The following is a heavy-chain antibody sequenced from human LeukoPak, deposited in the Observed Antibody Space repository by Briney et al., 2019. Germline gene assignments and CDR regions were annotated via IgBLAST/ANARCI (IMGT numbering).Heavy chain of an antibody. CDR3: AKDQHYYGSGSYYIPGDY. J-gene: IGHJ4*02. V-gene: IGHV3-20*04. CDR1: GFTFDDYG. Sequence: PGGSLRLSCAASGFTFDDYGMSWVRQAPGKGLEWVSGINWNGGSTGYADSVKGRFTISRDNAKNSLYLQMNSLRAEDTAVYYCAKDQHYYGSGSYYIPGDYWGQGTLVTVSS. CDR2: INWNGGST. D-gene: IGHD3-10*01.